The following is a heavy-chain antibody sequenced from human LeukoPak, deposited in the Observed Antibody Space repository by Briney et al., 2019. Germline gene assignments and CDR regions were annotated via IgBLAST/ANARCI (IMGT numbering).Heavy chain of an antibody. J-gene: IGHJ4*02. CDR3: AKVIGIAVAGMSFDY. D-gene: IGHD6-19*01. CDR1: GFTFDDYA. CDR2: ISWNSGSI. Sequence: GRSLRLSCAASGFTFDDYAMHWVRHAPGKGLEWVSGISWNSGSIGYADSVKGRFTISRDNAKNSLYLQMNCLRAEDTALYYCAKVIGIAVAGMSFDYWGQGTLVTVSS. V-gene: IGHV3-9*01.